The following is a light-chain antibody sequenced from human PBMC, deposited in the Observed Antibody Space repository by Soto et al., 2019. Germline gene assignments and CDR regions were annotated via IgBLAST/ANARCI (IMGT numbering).Light chain of an antibody. J-gene: IGKJ4*01. CDR3: QQRSHWPPLT. V-gene: IGKV3-11*01. CDR1: QSVRSN. Sequence: EIVMTQSPATLSVSPGERATLSCRASQSVRSNLAWYQQKRGQAPRLLIFDASNRASGIPSRFSGSGSGTNFTLTISRLEPEDFAVYFCQQRSHWPPLTFGGGTKVEIK. CDR2: DAS.